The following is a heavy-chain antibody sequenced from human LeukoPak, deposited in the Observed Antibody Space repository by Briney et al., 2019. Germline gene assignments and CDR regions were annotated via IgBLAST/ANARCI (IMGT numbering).Heavy chain of an antibody. J-gene: IGHJ4*02. Sequence: PGGSLRLSCAASGFTFSSYWMHWVRQAPGKGLVWVSRINSDGSSTSYADSVKGRFTISRDNAKNTLYLQMNSLRAEDTAVYYCARGRRGYSGYDNWGQGTLVTVSS. CDR2: INSDGSST. V-gene: IGHV3-74*01. CDR3: ARGRRGYSGYDN. CDR1: GFTFSSYW. D-gene: IGHD5-12*01.